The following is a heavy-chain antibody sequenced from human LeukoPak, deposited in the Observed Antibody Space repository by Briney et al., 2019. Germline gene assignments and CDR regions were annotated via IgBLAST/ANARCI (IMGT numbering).Heavy chain of an antibody. Sequence: SVTVSCKASGYTFTGYYMHWVRQAPGQGLEWMGWINPNSGGTNYAQKFQGRVTMTRDTSISTAYMELSRLRSDDTAVYYCARGSVHITGTTGWFDPWGQGTLVTVSS. D-gene: IGHD1-7*01. CDR1: GYTFTGYY. V-gene: IGHV1-2*02. CDR2: INPNSGGT. CDR3: ARGSVHITGTTGWFDP. J-gene: IGHJ5*02.